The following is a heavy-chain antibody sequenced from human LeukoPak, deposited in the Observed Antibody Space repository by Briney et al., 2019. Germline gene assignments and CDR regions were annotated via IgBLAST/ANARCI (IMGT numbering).Heavy chain of an antibody. V-gene: IGHV3-74*01. D-gene: IGHD6-25*01. J-gene: IGHJ4*02. CDR1: GFTFNNYW. CDR3: AAAVAAAPGAY. CDR2: INSDGRST. Sequence: GGSLRLSCAASGFTFNNYWMHWVRLAPGKGLVWISRINSDGRSTNYADSVKGRFNISRDDAKNTLYLQMNSLRAEDTAVYYCAAAVAAAPGAYWGQGTLVTVSS.